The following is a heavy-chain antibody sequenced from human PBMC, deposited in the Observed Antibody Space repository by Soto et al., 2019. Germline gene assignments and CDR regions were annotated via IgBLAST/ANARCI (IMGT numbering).Heavy chain of an antibody. Sequence: PGGSLRLSCAASGFTFSSYWMHWVRQAPGKGLVWVSRINSDGSSTSYADSVKGRFTISRDNAKNTLYLQMNSLRAEDTAVYYCAREGPYSSSSRYYYYYYMDVWGKGTTVTVSS. CDR3: AREGPYSSSSRYYYYYYMDV. J-gene: IGHJ6*03. V-gene: IGHV3-74*01. D-gene: IGHD6-6*01. CDR2: INSDGSST. CDR1: GFTFSSYW.